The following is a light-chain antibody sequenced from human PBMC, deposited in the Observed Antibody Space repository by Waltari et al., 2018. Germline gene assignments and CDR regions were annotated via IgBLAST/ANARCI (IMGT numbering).Light chain of an antibody. J-gene: IGLJ1*01. Sequence: HLVLTQSPSASASLAASVKLTCTLRSGHSHYAVPRLQQQPNKAPRYLMKVNSDASISKGDGVPDRFSGSTSGAERHLTISSLQSEDEADYYCQTWATGSYVFGPGTKVTV. CDR3: QTWATGSYV. CDR2: VNSDASI. CDR1: SGHSHYA. V-gene: IGLV4-69*02.